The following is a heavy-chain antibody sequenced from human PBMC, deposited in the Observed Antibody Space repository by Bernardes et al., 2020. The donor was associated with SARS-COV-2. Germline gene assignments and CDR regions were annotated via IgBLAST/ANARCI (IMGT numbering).Heavy chain of an antibody. CDR2: MNPNSGNT. CDR3: ARVGGDYLLYYYYGMDV. J-gene: IGHJ6*02. D-gene: IGHD4-17*01. CDR1: GYTFTSYE. Sequence: AGGKHSCKASGYTFTSYEINWVRQATGQGLEGMGWMNPNSGNTGYAQKFQGRVTMTRNTSISTAYMELSSLRSEDTAVYYCARVGGDYLLYYYYGMDVWGQGTTVTVSS. V-gene: IGHV1-8*01.